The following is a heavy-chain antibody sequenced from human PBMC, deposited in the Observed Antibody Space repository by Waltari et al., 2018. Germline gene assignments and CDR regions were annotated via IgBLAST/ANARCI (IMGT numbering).Heavy chain of an antibody. V-gene: IGHV4-34*02. CDR3: ARGGIYFWSGYHDC. CDR1: SESFSDYY. CDR2: INHSGSA. Sequence: QVQLQQWGAGLLKPSETLSLTCAVYSESFSDYYWSWIRQFPGKGLEWIGEINHSGSANYNPSLKSRVTISVDTSKNQFSLKLNSVTAADTAVYYCARGGIYFWSGYHDCWGQGTLVAVSS. J-gene: IGHJ4*02. D-gene: IGHD3-3*01.